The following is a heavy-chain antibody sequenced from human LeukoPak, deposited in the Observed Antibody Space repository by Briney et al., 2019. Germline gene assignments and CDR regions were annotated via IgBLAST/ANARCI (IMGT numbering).Heavy chain of an antibody. Sequence: SETLSLTCAVSGGSISSGGYSWSWIRQPPGKGLEWIGYIYYSGSTYYNPSLKSRVTISVDTSKNQFSLKLSSVTAADTAVYYCAREVTTGYYYYYMDVWGKGTTVTVSS. CDR3: AREVTTGYYYYYMDV. CDR1: GGSISSGGYS. CDR2: IYYSGST. D-gene: IGHD4-17*01. V-gene: IGHV4-30-4*07. J-gene: IGHJ6*03.